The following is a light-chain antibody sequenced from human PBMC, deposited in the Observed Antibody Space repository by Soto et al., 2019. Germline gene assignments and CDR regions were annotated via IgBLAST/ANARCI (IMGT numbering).Light chain of an antibody. Sequence: EIVLTQSPATLSLSPGERATLSCRASQSVSSYLAWYQQKPGQAPRLLIYDASNRATGIPARFSGSGSGTDFNLTISSLEPEDFAVYYGQQRSNWPLTFGGGTKVEIK. V-gene: IGKV3-11*01. J-gene: IGKJ4*01. CDR2: DAS. CDR1: QSVSSY. CDR3: QQRSNWPLT.